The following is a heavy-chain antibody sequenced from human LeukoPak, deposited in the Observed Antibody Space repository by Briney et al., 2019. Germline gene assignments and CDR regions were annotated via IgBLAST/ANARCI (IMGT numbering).Heavy chain of an antibody. V-gene: IGHV3-11*01. J-gene: IGHJ3*02. CDR3: ARDLFHRRWELISHAFDI. CDR2: ISSSGSTI. D-gene: IGHD1-26*01. CDR1: GFTFSDYY. Sequence: GGSLRLSCAASGFTFSDYYMSWIRQAPGKGLEWVSYISSSGSTIHYADSVKGRFTISRDNAKNSLYLQMNSLRAEDTAVYYCARDLFHRRWELISHAFDIWGQGTMVTVSS.